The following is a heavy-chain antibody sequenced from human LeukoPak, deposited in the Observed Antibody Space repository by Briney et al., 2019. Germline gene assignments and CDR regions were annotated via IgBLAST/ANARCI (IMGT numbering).Heavy chain of an antibody. CDR3: AREAWFGELR. J-gene: IGHJ4*02. V-gene: IGHV4-39*07. D-gene: IGHD3-10*01. Sequence: PGGSLRLSCAASGFTVSSNYMSWVRQPPGKGLEWIGSIYYSGSTYYNPSLKSRVTISVDTSKNQFSLKLSSVTAADTAVYYCAREAWFGELRWGQGTLVTVSS. CDR2: IYYSGST. CDR1: GFTVSSNY.